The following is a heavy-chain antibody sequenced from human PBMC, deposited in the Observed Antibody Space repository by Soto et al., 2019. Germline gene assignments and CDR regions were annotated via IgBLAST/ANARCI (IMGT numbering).Heavy chain of an antibody. J-gene: IGHJ4*02. CDR1: GGSIGTYY. CDR2: IYYRGNT. V-gene: IGHV4-59*01. D-gene: IGHD3-9*01. CDR3: YTTYYFDD. Sequence: SETLSLTCTVSGGSIGTYYWSWIRQPPGKGLEWIGYIYYRGNTDYNPSLKSRVTISLDTPKNQFSLYYCARHPGYDDILTGYTTYYFDDWGQGILVTVSS.